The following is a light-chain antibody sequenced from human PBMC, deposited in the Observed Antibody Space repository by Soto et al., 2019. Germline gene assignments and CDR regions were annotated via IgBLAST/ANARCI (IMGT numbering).Light chain of an antibody. CDR1: QSVSNNY. Sequence: EIVLTQSPGTLSLSPGERATLSCRASQSVSNNYLAWYQQKPGQAPRLLIYDASNRATGIPARFSGSGSGTDFTLTITSLEPEDSAVYYCQQRTYWPPYTFGQGTKLEIK. CDR3: QQRTYWPPYT. CDR2: DAS. J-gene: IGKJ2*01. V-gene: IGKV3-11*01.